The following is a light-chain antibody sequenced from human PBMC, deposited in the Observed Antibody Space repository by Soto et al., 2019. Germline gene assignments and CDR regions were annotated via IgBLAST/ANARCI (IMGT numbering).Light chain of an antibody. Sequence: DIQMTQSPSSLSASVGDRVTITCRASQSISSYLNWYQQKPGNTHKLLIYAASSLQSGVTSRFSGSVSGTDFTLTISSVQPEDFAPYYCQESYSTCVTGGGVTKVDIK. CDR2: AAS. CDR1: QSISSY. CDR3: QESYSTCVT. V-gene: IGKV1-39*01. J-gene: IGKJ4*01.